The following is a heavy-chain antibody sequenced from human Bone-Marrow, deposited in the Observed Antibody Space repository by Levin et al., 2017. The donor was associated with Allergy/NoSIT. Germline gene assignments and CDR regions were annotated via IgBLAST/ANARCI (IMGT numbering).Heavy chain of an antibody. D-gene: IGHD2/OR15-2a*01. CDR1: GFTFDDYA. Sequence: GGSLRLSCAASGFTFDDYAMHWVRQAPGKGLEWVSGISWNSGSIGYADSVKGRFTISRDNAKNSLYLQMNSLRAEDTALYYCTKDGSKSTYYFDYWGQGTLVTVSS. CDR2: ISWNSGSI. V-gene: IGHV3-9*01. CDR3: TKDGSKSTYYFDY. J-gene: IGHJ4*02.